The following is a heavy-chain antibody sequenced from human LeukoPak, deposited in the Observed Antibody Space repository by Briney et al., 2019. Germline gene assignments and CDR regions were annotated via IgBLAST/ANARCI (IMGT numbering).Heavy chain of an antibody. CDR3: ARTHPFDY. Sequence: GGSLRLSCAASGFTLSSYWMTWVRQAPGKGLEWVANIKQDGSEKYYVDSVKGRITISRDNAKNSLYLQMNSLRAEDTAVYYCARTHPFDYWGQGTLVTVSS. CDR1: GFTLSSYW. V-gene: IGHV3-7*03. CDR2: IKQDGSEK. J-gene: IGHJ4*02.